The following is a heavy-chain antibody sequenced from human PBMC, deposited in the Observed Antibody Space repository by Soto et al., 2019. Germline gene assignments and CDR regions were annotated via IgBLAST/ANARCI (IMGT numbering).Heavy chain of an antibody. Sequence: GGSLRLSCAASGFTFSSYAMSWVRQAPGKGLEWVSAISGSGGSTYYADSVKGRFTISRDNSKNTLYLQMSSPRAEDTALYYCARDRRGNYYGVFDYWGQGALVTVSS. CDR1: GFTFSSYA. V-gene: IGHV3-23*01. CDR2: ISGSGGST. D-gene: IGHD1-26*01. J-gene: IGHJ4*02. CDR3: ARDRRGNYYGVFDY.